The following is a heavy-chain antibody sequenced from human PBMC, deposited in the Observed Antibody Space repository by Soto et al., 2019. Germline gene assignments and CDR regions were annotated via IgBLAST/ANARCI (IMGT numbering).Heavy chain of an antibody. Sequence: QVQLQESGPGLVKPSQTLSLTCTVSGGSISSGGYYWSWIRQHPGKGLEWIGYIYYSGSTYYNPSLKSRVTISVDTSKNQFSLKLSSVTAADTAGYYCASRYLRGYSYGIDYWGQGTLVTVSS. CDR3: ASRYLRGYSYGIDY. CDR2: IYYSGST. V-gene: IGHV4-31*03. CDR1: GGSISSGGYY. J-gene: IGHJ4*02. D-gene: IGHD5-18*01.